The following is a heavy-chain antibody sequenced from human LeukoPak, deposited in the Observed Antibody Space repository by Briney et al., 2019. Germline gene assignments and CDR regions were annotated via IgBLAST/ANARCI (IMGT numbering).Heavy chain of an antibody. CDR1: GFTFSSYS. CDR3: AREGGSYFAGPNWFDP. CDR2: ISSSSSYI. V-gene: IGHV3-21*01. D-gene: IGHD1-26*01. J-gene: IGHJ5*02. Sequence: PGGSLRLSCAASGFTFSSYSMNWVRQAPGKGLEWVSSISSSSSYIYYADSVKGRFTISRDNAKNSLYLQMSSLRAEDTAVYYCAREGGSYFAGPNWFDPWGQGTLVTVSS.